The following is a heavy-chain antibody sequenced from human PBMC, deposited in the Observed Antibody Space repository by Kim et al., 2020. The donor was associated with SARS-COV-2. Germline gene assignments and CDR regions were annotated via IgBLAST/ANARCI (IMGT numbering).Heavy chain of an antibody. V-gene: IGHV3-23*01. Sequence: GGSLRLSCAASGFTFSSYAMSWVRQAPGKGLEWVSAISGSGGSTYYADSVKGRFTISRDNSKNTLYLQMNSLRAEDTAVYYCAKDFGFVEITIFGVVTSPQYYFDYWGQGPLVTVSS. J-gene: IGHJ4*02. CDR3: AKDFGFVEITIFGVVTSPQYYFDY. D-gene: IGHD3-3*01. CDR2: ISGSGGST. CDR1: GFTFSSYA.